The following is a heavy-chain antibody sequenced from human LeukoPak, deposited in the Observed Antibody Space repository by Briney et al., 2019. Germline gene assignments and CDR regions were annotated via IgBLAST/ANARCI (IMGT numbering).Heavy chain of an antibody. D-gene: IGHD2/OR15-2a*01. CDR3: AGGGKNIVIGAFDI. J-gene: IGHJ3*02. CDR1: GYSISSGYY. V-gene: IGHV4-38-2*01. Sequence: PSETLSLTCAVSGYSISSGYYWVWIRQPPGKGLEWIGSIYHSGSTYYNPSLKSRVTISVDTSKNQFSLKLSSVTAADTAVYYCAGGGKNIVIGAFDIWGQGTMVTVSS. CDR2: IYHSGST.